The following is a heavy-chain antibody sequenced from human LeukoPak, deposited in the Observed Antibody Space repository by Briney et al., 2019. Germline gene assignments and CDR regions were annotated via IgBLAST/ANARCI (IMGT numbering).Heavy chain of an antibody. CDR2: TYYRSKWYH. Sequence: SQTLSLTCAISGDSASSDSAAWNWIRQSPSRGLEWLGRTYYRSKWYHDYSVSVKSRITINPDTSKNQFSLQLNSVTPEDTAVYYCARAVAGTEGWFNSWGQGTLVTVSS. CDR1: GDSASSDSAA. D-gene: IGHD6-19*01. CDR3: ARAVAGTEGWFNS. J-gene: IGHJ5*01. V-gene: IGHV6-1*01.